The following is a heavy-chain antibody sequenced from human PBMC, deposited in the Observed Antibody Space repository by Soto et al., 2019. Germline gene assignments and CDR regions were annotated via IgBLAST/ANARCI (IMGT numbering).Heavy chain of an antibody. Sequence: QVQLQESGPRLVKPSQTLSPTCTVSGGSISSGGYYWSWIRQHPGKRLEWIGYVYYSGSTYYNPSLMCRVTISVDPSKNKFCLKVSCVTAADTAVYYWARGGVRGVIIKKYYFDSWGQETLVTVSS. J-gene: IGHJ4*02. CDR2: VYYSGST. D-gene: IGHD3-10*01. CDR1: GGSISSGGYY. V-gene: IGHV4-31*03. CDR3: ARGGVRGVIIKKYYFDS.